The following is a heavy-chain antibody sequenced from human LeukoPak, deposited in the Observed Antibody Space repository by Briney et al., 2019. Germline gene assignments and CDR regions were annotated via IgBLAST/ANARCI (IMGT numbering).Heavy chain of an antibody. CDR3: TKNVNAQCSGDCSDY. D-gene: IGHD2-21*01. V-gene: IGHV3-30*02. CDR1: GFIFNIYG. J-gene: IGHJ4*02. CDR2: VPHDESDK. Sequence: PGGSLRLSCATSGFIFNIYGMHWVRQAPGKGLEWVAFVPHDESDKYYADSVKGRFTISRDNSKKTVSLEMNSLRSEDTAVYYCTKNVNAQCSGDCSDYWGQGTLVIVSS.